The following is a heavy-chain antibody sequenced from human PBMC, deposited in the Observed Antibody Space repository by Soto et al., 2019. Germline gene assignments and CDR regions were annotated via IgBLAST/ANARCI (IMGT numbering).Heavy chain of an antibody. V-gene: IGHV4-59*01. CDR1: GGSISSYY. D-gene: IGHD2-2*01. CDR3: ARDRPDGVVPAAYYSYYYYGMDV. J-gene: IGHJ6*02. CDR2: IYYSGST. Sequence: SETLSLTCTVSGGSISSYYWSWIRQPPGKGLEWIGYIYYSGSTNYNPSLKSRVTISVDTSKNQVSLKLSSMTAADTAVYYCARDRPDGVVPAAYYSYYYYGMDVWGQGTTVTVSS.